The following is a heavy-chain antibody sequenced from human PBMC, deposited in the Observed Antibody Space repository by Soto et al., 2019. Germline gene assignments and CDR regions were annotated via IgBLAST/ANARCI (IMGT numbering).Heavy chain of an antibody. V-gene: IGHV1-69*04. Sequence: GASVKVSCKASGGAFNSYTFSWVRQAPGQGLEWMGRIIPVLSMSTYAQKLQGRVTMTTDTSTSTAYMELRSLRSDDTAVYYCARDLSPYGDYVGFDYWGQGTLVTVSS. J-gene: IGHJ4*02. CDR2: IIPVLSMS. CDR1: GGAFNSYT. D-gene: IGHD4-17*01. CDR3: ARDLSPYGDYVGFDY.